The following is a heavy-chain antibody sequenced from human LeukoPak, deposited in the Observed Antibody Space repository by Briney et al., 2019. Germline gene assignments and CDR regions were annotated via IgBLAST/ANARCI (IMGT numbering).Heavy chain of an antibody. CDR3: AKVFHGYGDYYFDY. CDR2: INPNSGGT. J-gene: IGHJ4*02. Sequence: GSVKVSCKASGYTFTGYYMHWVRQAPGQGLEWMGWINPNSGGTNYAQKFQGKVTMTRDTSISTAYMELSSLRAEDTAVYYCAKVFHGYGDYYFDYWGQGTLVTVSS. V-gene: IGHV1-2*02. CDR1: GYTFTGYY. D-gene: IGHD4-17*01.